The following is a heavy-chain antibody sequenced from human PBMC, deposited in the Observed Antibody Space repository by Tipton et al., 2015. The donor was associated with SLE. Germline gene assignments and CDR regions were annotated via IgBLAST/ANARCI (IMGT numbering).Heavy chain of an antibody. CDR2: IYSGVST. Sequence: SLRLSCAASGFTVSSNYMSWVRQAPGKGLEWVSVIYSGVSTYYADSVKGRFTISRDNSKNTLYLQMNSLRAEDTAVYYCAREDYGAMGYWGQGTLVTVSS. CDR3: AREDYGAMGY. D-gene: IGHD4-17*01. V-gene: IGHV3-53*01. J-gene: IGHJ4*02. CDR1: GFTVSSNY.